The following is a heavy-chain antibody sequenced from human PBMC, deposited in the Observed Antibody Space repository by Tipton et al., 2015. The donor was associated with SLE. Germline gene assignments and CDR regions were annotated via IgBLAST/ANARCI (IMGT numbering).Heavy chain of an antibody. CDR1: GFALTNFD. CDR3: AEAGGYDTFDI. Sequence: QLVQSGAEVKKPGASVKVSCKASGFALTNFDINWVRQATGQGLEWMGWMNSNSGNTAYAQKFQGRITMTRDTSTSTVYMELSSLRSEDTAVYYCAEAGGYDTFDIWGQGTMVTVSS. D-gene: IGHD3-16*01. J-gene: IGHJ3*02. V-gene: IGHV1-8*01. CDR2: MNSNSGNT.